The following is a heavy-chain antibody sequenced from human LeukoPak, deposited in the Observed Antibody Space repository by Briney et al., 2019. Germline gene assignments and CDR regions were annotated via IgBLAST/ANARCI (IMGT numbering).Heavy chain of an antibody. CDR1: GFAFTTYG. V-gene: IGHV3-33*03. D-gene: IGHD1-26*01. Sequence: GGSLRLSCAVSGFAFTTYGMHWVRQAPGKGLEWVAVIWYDGNSIYYADSVKGRFTISRDNSKNTLYLQMNSLRAEDTAVYYCAKDRWELSVFDYWGQGTLVTVSS. CDR3: AKDRWELSVFDY. CDR2: IWYDGNSI. J-gene: IGHJ4*02.